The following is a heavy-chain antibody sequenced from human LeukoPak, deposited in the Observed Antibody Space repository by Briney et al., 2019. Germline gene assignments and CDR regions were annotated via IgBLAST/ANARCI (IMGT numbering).Heavy chain of an antibody. J-gene: IGHJ2*01. V-gene: IGHV4-59*01. CDR2: IYYSGST. CDR1: GGSIRGYY. Sequence: SETLSLTCNVSGGSIRGYYWSWIRQPPGKGLEWIGYIYYSGSTNYNPSLKSRVTISVDTSKNQFSLKLSSVTAADTAVYFCARVYYGRTYDYWYFDLWGRGTLVTVSS. CDR3: ARVYYGRTYDYWYFDL. D-gene: IGHD3-10*01.